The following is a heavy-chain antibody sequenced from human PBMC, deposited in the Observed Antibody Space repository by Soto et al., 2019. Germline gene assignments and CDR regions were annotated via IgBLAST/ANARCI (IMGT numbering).Heavy chain of an antibody. D-gene: IGHD1-26*01. CDR1: GGSISSSNW. CDR2: IYHSGST. J-gene: IGHJ5*02. Sequence: SETLSLTCAVSGGSISSSNWWSWVRQPPGKGLEWIGEIYHSGSTNYNPSLKSRVTISVDTSKNQFSLKLGAVTAAGTAVYFCARASISRCVDRSCPAWFDPWGQGTLVTVSS. V-gene: IGHV4-4*02. CDR3: ARASISRCVDRSCPAWFDP.